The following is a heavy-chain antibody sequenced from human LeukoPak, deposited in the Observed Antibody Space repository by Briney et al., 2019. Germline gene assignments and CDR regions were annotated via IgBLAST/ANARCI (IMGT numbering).Heavy chain of an antibody. Sequence: GGSLRLSCETSGFMFSSYWMTWVRQAPGRGLEWVANIKEDGGEANYVGSVKGRFTVSRDNAKQSLYLQMNSLRVEDTAIYYCATRKCSISACRASSYRCMDDWGKGTTVTVSS. CDR2: IKEDGGEA. D-gene: IGHD2-2*01. J-gene: IGHJ6*03. CDR1: GFMFSSYW. V-gene: IGHV3-7*01. CDR3: ATRKCSISACRASSYRCMDD.